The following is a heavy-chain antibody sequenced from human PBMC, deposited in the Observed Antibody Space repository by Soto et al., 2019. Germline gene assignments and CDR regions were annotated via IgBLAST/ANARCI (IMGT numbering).Heavy chain of an antibody. CDR1: GGTFSSYA. J-gene: IGHJ4*02. Sequence: ASVKVSCKASGGTFSSYAISWVRQAPGQGLEWMGGIIPIFGTANYAQKFQGRVTITADESTSTAYMELSSLRSEDTAVYYCASSLRMGIQFGFDYWGQGTLVTVSS. D-gene: IGHD1-26*01. CDR3: ASSLRMGIQFGFDY. V-gene: IGHV1-69*13. CDR2: IIPIFGTA.